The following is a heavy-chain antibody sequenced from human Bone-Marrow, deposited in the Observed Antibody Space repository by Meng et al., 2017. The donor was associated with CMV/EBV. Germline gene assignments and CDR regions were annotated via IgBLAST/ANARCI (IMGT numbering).Heavy chain of an antibody. CDR3: ARGNNWGPDY. CDR1: GYTCTAHY. V-gene: IGHV1-2*02. J-gene: IGHJ4*02. D-gene: IGHD7-27*01. CDR2: IHHHRGDT. Sequence: ASVTVSCKASGYTCTAHYFHWVRPAPGQGLEWMGWIHHHRGDTNYVQQFQGRVTLTRDTSINTGDMELTRLTSDDTAVYYCARGNNWGPDYWGQGTLVTVSS.